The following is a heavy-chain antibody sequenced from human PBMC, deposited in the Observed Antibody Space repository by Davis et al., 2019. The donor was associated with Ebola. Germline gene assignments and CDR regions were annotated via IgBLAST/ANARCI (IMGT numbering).Heavy chain of an antibody. CDR2: IWYDGSNK. J-gene: IGHJ4*02. CDR3: ASQTGTLRSPFDY. D-gene: IGHD5-12*01. V-gene: IGHV3-33*08. CDR1: GFTFSSYG. Sequence: GGSLRLSCAASGFTFSSYGMHWVRQAPGKGLEWVAVIWYDGSNKYYADSVKGRFTISRDNSKNTLYLQMNSLRDEDTAVYYCASQTGTLRSPFDYWGQGTLVTVSS.